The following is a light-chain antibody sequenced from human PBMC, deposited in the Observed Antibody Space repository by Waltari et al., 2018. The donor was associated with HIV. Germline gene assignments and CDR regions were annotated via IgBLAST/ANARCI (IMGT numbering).Light chain of an antibody. J-gene: IGKJ2*01. CDR2: AAS. V-gene: IGKV1-33*01. CDR3: QQYDNLPRT. Sequence: DIQMTQSPSSLSASVGDRVTITCQASQDISNSLNWYRQKSGKAPKLLIYAASNLETGVPSRFSGSGSGTDFTFTISSLQPEDIATYYCQQYDNLPRTFGQGTKLEIK. CDR1: QDISNS.